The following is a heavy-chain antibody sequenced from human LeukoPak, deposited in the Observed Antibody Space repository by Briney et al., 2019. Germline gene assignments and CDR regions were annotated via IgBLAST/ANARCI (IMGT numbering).Heavy chain of an antibody. CDR3: ARAENTYYDFWSGSYFDY. Sequence: GGSLRLSCAASGFTFSSYAIHWVRQAPGKGLELVAVISYDGSNKYYADSVKGRFTISRDNSKNTLYLQMNSLRAEDTAVYYCARAENTYYDFWSGSYFDYWGQGTLVTVSS. CDR1: GFTFSSYA. J-gene: IGHJ4*02. D-gene: IGHD3-3*01. CDR2: ISYDGSNK. V-gene: IGHV3-30-3*01.